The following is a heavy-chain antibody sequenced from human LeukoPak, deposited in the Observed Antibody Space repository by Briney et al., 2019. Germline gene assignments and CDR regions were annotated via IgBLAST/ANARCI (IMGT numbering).Heavy chain of an antibody. D-gene: IGHD6-13*01. CDR1: GFTFSSYW. CDR3: AKDRIAKGPEYFQH. J-gene: IGHJ1*01. V-gene: IGHV3-74*01. Sequence: PGGSLRLSCAASGFTFSSYWMHWVRQAPGKGLVWVSRINSDGSSTSYADSVKGRFTISRDNSKNTLYLQMNSLRAEDTAVYYCAKDRIAKGPEYFQHWGQGTLVTVSS. CDR2: INSDGSST.